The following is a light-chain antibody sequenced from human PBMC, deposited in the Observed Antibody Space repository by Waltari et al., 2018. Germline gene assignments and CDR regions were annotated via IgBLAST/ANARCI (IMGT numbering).Light chain of an antibody. J-gene: IGKJ1*01. V-gene: IGKV1-5*03. CDR2: WAS. Sequence: DVQMTQSPSTLSASVGDRVNITCRASQSVSVWLAWYQHKPGKAPKLLISWASSLESGVPSRFSGSGSGTEFTLTISGLQPEDFATYYCQQYNTYSTFGQGTKVEIK. CDR1: QSVSVW. CDR3: QQYNTYST.